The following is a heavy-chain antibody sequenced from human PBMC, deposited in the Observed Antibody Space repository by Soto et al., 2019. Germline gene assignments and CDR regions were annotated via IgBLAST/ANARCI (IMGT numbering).Heavy chain of an antibody. V-gene: IGHV3-33*01. D-gene: IGHD3-9*01. CDR1: GFTFSSYG. CDR2: IWYDGSNK. Sequence: SLRLSCAASGFTFSSYGMHWVRQAPGKGLEWVAVIWYDGSNKHYADSVKGRFTISRDNSKNTLYLQMNSLRAEDTAVYYCARDLYRYDILTGYQSLYGMDVWGQGTTVTVSS. CDR3: ARDLYRYDILTGYQSLYGMDV. J-gene: IGHJ6*02.